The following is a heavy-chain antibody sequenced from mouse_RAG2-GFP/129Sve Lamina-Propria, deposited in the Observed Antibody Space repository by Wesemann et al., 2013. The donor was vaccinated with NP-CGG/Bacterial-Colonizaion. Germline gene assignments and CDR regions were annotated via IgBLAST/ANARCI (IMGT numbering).Heavy chain of an antibody. D-gene: IGHD1-1*01. CDR3: ARHYGSSYFDY. V-gene: IGHV5-9*01. Sequence: VLVESGGGLVKPGGSLKLSCAASGFTFSSYTMSWVRQTPEKRLEWVATISGGGGNTYYPDSVKGRFTISRDNAKNTLYLQMSSLRSEDTALYYCARHYGSSYFDYWGQGTTLTVSS. CDR2: ISGGGGNT. J-gene: IGHJ2*01. CDR1: GFTFSSYT.